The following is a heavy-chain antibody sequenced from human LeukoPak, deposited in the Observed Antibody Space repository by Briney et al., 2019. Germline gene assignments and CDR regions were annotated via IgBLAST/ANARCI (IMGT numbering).Heavy chain of an antibody. V-gene: IGHV5-51*01. CDR1: GSSFTSYW. CDR3: ARAPDDAFDI. Sequence: GASLKISSKGSGSSFTSYWIGWVRQMPGKDLEWMGIIYPGDSDTRYCPSFQGQVTVSADKSISTDYLQWSRLKASDTAMDYCARAPDDAFDIWGQGTMVSVSS. J-gene: IGHJ3*02. CDR2: IYPGDSDT.